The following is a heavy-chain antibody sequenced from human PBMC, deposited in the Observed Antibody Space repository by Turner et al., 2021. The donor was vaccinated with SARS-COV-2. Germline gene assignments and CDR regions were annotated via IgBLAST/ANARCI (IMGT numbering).Heavy chain of an antibody. V-gene: IGHV3-53*01. CDR3: ARGYSSGWYQRGAFDI. CDR2: IYSGGST. CDR1: GFTVSSNY. D-gene: IGHD6-19*01. Sequence: EVQLVESGGGLIQPGGSLRLSCAASGFTVSSNYMSWVRQAPGKGLEWVSVIYSGGSTDDADSVKGRFTISRDNSKNTLYLQMNSLRAEDTAVYYCARGYSSGWYQRGAFDIWGQGTMFTVSS. J-gene: IGHJ3*02.